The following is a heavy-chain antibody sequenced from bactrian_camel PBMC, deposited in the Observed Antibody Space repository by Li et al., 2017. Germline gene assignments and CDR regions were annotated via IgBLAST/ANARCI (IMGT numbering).Heavy chain of an antibody. J-gene: IGHJ4*01. CDR2: IYSEDGTT. D-gene: IGHD3*01. V-gene: IGHV3S1*01. CDR1: GYADKRFC. Sequence: HVQLVESGGGQVEAGGSLRLSCAASGYADKRFCIGWVRQAPGKEREGVAYIYSEDGTTFYADSVKGRFTITQENAKDTLFVYLQMNSLKIEDTAVYYCALGSSRQATMTARGKGTQVTVS.